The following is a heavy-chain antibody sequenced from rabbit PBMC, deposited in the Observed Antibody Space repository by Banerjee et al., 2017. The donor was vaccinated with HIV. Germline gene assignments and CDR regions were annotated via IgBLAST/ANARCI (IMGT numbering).Heavy chain of an antibody. D-gene: IGHD2-1*01. CDR1: GFDFSDYG. Sequence: QLVESGGGLVQPGGSLKLSCKASGFDFSDYGVTWVRQAPGKGLEWIGYIDPLFGSTYYTSWVNGRFTISGHNAQNTLYLQLNSLTAADTATYFCARDRANIGGDYGPYYFDLWGPGTLVTVS. J-gene: IGHJ4*01. CDR3: ARDRANIGGDYGPYYFDL. CDR2: IDPLFGST. V-gene: IGHV1S47*01.